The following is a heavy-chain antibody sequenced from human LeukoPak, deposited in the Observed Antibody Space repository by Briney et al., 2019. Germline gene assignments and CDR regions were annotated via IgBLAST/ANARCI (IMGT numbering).Heavy chain of an antibody. CDR1: GFTFDDYA. J-gene: IGHJ4*02. Sequence: PGGSLRLSCAASGFTFDDYAMHWVRQAPGKGLELVSGISWNSGSIGYADSVEGRFTISRDNAKSSLYLQMNSLRAEDMALYYCAKDSNSSGRELNYWGQGTLVTVSS. CDR2: ISWNSGSI. CDR3: AKDSNSSGRELNY. D-gene: IGHD6-6*01. V-gene: IGHV3-9*03.